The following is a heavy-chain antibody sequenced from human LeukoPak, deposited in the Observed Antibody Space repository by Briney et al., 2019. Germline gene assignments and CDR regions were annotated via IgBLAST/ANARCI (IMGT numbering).Heavy chain of an antibody. Sequence: SVKVSCKASGGTFSSYAISWVRQAPGQGLEWMGGIIPIFGTANYAQKFQGRVTITADESTSTAYMELSSLRAEDTAVYYCAKDQQQLAYLFDYWGQGTLVTVSS. J-gene: IGHJ4*02. D-gene: IGHD6-13*01. CDR2: IIPIFGTA. CDR1: GGTFSSYA. V-gene: IGHV1-69*13. CDR3: AKDQQQLAYLFDY.